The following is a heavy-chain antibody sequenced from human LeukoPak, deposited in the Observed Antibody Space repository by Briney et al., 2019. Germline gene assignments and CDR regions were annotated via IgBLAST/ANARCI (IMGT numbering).Heavy chain of an antibody. V-gene: IGHV4-30-2*01. J-gene: IGHJ5*02. CDR3: ARAHSDYYDSSGYYSLWFDP. CDR2: IYHSGST. CDR1: GGSISSGGYS. Sequence: PSETLSLTCAVSGGSISSGGYSWSWIRQPPGKGLEWIGYIYHSGSTYYNPSLKSRVTISVDRSKNQFSLELSSVTAADTAVYYCARAHSDYYDSSGYYSLWFDPWGQGTLVTVSS. D-gene: IGHD3-22*01.